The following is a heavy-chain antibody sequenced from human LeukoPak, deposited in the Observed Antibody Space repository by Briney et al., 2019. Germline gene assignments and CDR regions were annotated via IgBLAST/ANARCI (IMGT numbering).Heavy chain of an antibody. V-gene: IGHV1-2*02. CDR1: GYTFTCYY. CDR2: INPHSGAT. Sequence: GASVKVSCKASGYTFTCYYMHWVRQAPGHGLEWMGWINPHSGATSYAQRFQGRVTMTRDTSISTAYMELTKLISDDTAVYYCARVYRGYSYGNFDYWGQGTLVTFSS. CDR3: ARVYRGYSYGNFDY. D-gene: IGHD5-18*01. J-gene: IGHJ4*02.